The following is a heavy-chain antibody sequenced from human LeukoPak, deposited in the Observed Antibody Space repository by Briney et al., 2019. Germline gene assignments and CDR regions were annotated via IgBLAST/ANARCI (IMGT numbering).Heavy chain of an antibody. CDR1: GGSISNYY. Sequence: PSETLSLTCAVSGGSISNYYWSWIRQPPGKGLEWIGYIYYSGRTNYNPSLKSRATISADTSKAQFSLKMSSVTAADTAVYYCAGEAKPAAGTQLDYWGQGALVTVSS. V-gene: IGHV4-59*01. CDR2: IYYSGRT. CDR3: AGEAKPAAGTQLDY. D-gene: IGHD6-13*01. J-gene: IGHJ4*02.